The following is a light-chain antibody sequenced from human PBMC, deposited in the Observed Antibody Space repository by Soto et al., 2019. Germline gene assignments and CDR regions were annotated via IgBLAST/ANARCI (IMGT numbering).Light chain of an antibody. CDR1: NSDVGRYNS. Sequence: QSVLTQPHSVSGSPGQSVTISCTGTNSDVGRYNSVSWYQQLPGKAPKIIISAVRQRPSGVPDRFSGSKSGNTASLTISGLQADDEADYFCFSYTANHNWVFGGGIKLTVL. V-gene: IGLV2-11*01. CDR2: AVR. J-gene: IGLJ3*02. CDR3: FSYTANHNWV.